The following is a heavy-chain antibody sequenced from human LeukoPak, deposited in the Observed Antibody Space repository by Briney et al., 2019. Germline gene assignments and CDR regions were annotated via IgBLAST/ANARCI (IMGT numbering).Heavy chain of an antibody. D-gene: IGHD1-26*01. V-gene: IGHV4-59*03. CDR2: IYYTGST. Sequence: PSETLSLTCIVSGGSISTYYWSWIRQPPGKGLEWIGYIYYTGSTNHNPSLKSRVTISLDTSKNQFSLRLSSVTAADTAVYYCAKVKANSGRFFFDFWGQGTLVTVSS. J-gene: IGHJ4*02. CDR3: AKVKANSGRFFFDF. CDR1: GGSISTYY.